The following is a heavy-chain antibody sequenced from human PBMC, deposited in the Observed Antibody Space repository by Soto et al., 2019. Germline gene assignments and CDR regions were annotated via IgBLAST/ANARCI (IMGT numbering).Heavy chain of an antibody. J-gene: IGHJ1*01. D-gene: IGHD6-13*01. V-gene: IGHV1-18*01. CDR2: ISAYNGNT. CDR1: GYTFTSYG. Sequence: QVQLVQSGAEVKKPGASVKVSRKASGYTFTSYGISWVRQAPGQGLEWMGWISAYNGNTNYAQKLQGRVTMTTDTSTSTAYMELRSLRSGDTAVYYCARGPILLIAAAGAEYFQHWGQGTLVTVSS. CDR3: ARGPILLIAAAGAEYFQH.